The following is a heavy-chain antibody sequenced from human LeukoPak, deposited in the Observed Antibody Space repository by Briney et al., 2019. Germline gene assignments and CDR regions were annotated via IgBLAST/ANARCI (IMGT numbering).Heavy chain of an antibody. V-gene: IGHV1-46*01. J-gene: IGHJ4*02. Sequence: ASVKVSCKASGYTFTSYYMHWVRQAPGQGLEWMGIINPSGGSTSYAEKFQGRVTITADTSTDTAYMELSSLRSEDTAVYYCATRSRPPDYDIDYWDQGTLVTVSS. CDR2: INPSGGST. CDR1: GYTFTSYY. CDR3: ATRSRPPDYDIDY. D-gene: IGHD3-9*01.